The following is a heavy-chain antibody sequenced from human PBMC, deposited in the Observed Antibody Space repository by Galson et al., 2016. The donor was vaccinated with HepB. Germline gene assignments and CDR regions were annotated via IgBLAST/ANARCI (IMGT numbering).Heavy chain of an antibody. V-gene: IGHV6-1*01. Sequence: CAISGDSVSSNSAGWYWIRQSPSRGLEWLGRTYYRSKWHFDYAESVESRISINPDTAKNQFSLQLNSVTPEDTAIYYCARSYLLGRGFGSWGQGTLVTGS. J-gene: IGHJ4*02. CDR2: TYYRSKWHF. D-gene: IGHD7-27*01. CDR3: ARSYLLGRGFGS. CDR1: GDSVSSNSAG.